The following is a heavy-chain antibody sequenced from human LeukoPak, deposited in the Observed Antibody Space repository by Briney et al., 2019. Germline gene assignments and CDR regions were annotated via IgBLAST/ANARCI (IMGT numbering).Heavy chain of an antibody. D-gene: IGHD6-13*01. V-gene: IGHV1-18*01. CDR2: ISAYNGNT. CDR1: GYTFTSYG. CDR3: AKGSSSWYYYYYYYMDV. Sequence: ASVKVSCKASGYTFTSYGISWVRQAPGQGLEWMGWISAYNGNTNYAQKLQGRVTMTTDTSTSTAYMELRSLRSEDTAVYYCAKGSSSWYYYYYYYMDVWGKGTTVTVSS. J-gene: IGHJ6*03.